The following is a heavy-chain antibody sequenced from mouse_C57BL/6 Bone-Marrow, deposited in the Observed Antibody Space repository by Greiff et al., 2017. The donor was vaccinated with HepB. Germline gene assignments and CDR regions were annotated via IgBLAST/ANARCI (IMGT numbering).Heavy chain of an antibody. CDR3: ARAGPWFAY. CDR2: ISDGGSYT. V-gene: IGHV5-4*03. J-gene: IGHJ3*01. Sequence: DVKLVESGGGLVKPGGSLKLSCAASGFTFSSYAMSWVRQTPEKRLEWVATISDGGSYTYYPDNVKGRFTISRDNAKNNLYLQMSHLKSEDTAMYYCARAGPWFAYWGQGTLVTVSA. CDR1: GFTFSSYA.